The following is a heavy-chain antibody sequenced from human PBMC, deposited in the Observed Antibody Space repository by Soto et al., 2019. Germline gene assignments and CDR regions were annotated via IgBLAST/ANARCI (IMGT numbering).Heavy chain of an antibody. J-gene: IGHJ6*02. CDR2: IGGSDNRT. CDR3: APMGV. Sequence: PGGSLRLSCAASGFTFSSYAMSWVRQAPGKGLEWVSAIGGSDNRTYYADSVKGRFTISRDNSKNTLYLQMSSLRADDTAVYYCAPMGVWDQGTTVTVSS. CDR1: GFTFSSYA. V-gene: IGHV3-23*01.